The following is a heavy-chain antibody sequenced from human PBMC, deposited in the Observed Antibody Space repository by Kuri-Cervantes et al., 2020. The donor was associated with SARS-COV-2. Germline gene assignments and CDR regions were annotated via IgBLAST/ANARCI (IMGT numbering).Heavy chain of an antibody. CDR2: MNPNSGNT. Sequence: ASVKVFCKASGYTFTSYDINWVRQATGQGLEWMGWMNPNSGNTGYAQKFQGRVTITRNTSISTAYMELSSLRSEDTAVYYCARVEEGMTTVVTSIYYYYYMDVWGKGNMVTVSS. D-gene: IGHD4-23*01. CDR1: GYTFTSYD. CDR3: ARVEEGMTTVVTSIYYYYYMDV. V-gene: IGHV1-8*03. J-gene: IGHJ6*03.